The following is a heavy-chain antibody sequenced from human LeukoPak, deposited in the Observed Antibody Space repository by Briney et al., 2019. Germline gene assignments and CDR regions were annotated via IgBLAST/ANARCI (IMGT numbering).Heavy chain of an antibody. CDR1: GDTLTGYY. V-gene: IGHV1-2*02. J-gene: IGHJ3*02. CDR2: FDPNTGAT. Sequence: ASVKVSCKASGDTLTGYYIHWVRQAPRQGLEWMGCFDPNTGATHYAQKFQGRVTMTRDTFIDTDFLALRSLISDDTALYYCAGYTVVRGLTLSAFDIWGQGTMVTVSS. D-gene: IGHD3-10*01. CDR3: AGYTVVRGLTLSAFDI.